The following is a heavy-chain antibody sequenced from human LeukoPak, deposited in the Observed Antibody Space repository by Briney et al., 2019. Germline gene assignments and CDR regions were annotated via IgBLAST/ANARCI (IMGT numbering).Heavy chain of an antibody. J-gene: IGHJ4*02. V-gene: IGHV1-46*01. D-gene: IGHD6-19*01. CDR2: INPSGGST. CDR1: GYTFTSYY. Sequence: ASVKVSCTASGYTFTSYYMPWVRQAPGQGLEWMGIINPSGGSTSYAQKFQGRVTMTRDTSTSTVYMELSSLRSEDTAVYYCARDSSYSSGWYGGDYWGQGTLVTVSS. CDR3: ARDSSYSSGWYGGDY.